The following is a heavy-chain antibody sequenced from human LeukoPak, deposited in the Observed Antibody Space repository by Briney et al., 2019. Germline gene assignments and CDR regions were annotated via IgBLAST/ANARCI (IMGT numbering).Heavy chain of an antibody. CDR1: GGSFSGYY. Sequence: TSETLSLTCAVYGGSFSGYYWSWIRQPPGKGLEWIGEINHSGSTYYNPSLKSRVTISVDTSKNQFSLKLSSVTAADTAVYYSARAFWGQHMVRGVEPIFPESVEFDYWGQGTLVTVSS. D-gene: IGHD3-10*01. CDR3: ARAFWGQHMVRGVEPIFPESVEFDY. J-gene: IGHJ4*02. V-gene: IGHV4-34*01. CDR2: INHSGST.